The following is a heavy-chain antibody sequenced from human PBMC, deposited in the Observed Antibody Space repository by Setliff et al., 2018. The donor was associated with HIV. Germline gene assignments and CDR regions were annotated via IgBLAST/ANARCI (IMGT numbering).Heavy chain of an antibody. V-gene: IGHV3-23*01. CDR1: HFTFSTYA. Sequence: PGGSLRLSCAASHFTFSTYAMTWVRQAPGKGLEWVSTISGSGGSTYYADSVKGRFTISRDNSKNTLYLQMNSLRAGDTAVYYCARARDSSGYYPGAFDIWGQGTMVTVSS. CDR2: ISGSGGST. CDR3: ARARDSSGYYPGAFDI. D-gene: IGHD3-22*01. J-gene: IGHJ3*02.